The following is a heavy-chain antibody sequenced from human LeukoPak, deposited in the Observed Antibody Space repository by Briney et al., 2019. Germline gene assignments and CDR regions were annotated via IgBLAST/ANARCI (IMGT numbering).Heavy chain of an antibody. D-gene: IGHD4-17*01. V-gene: IGHV3-74*01. CDR2: INSDGSST. CDR3: TSPNDYGDAGGFDF. CDR1: GFTFSSYW. Sequence: GGSLRLSSAASGFTFSSYWMHWVRQAPGKGLVWVSRINSDGSSTSYADSVKGRFTISRDDSKNTAYLQMNSLKTEDTAVYYCTSPNDYGDAGGFDFWGQGTLVTVSS. J-gene: IGHJ4*02.